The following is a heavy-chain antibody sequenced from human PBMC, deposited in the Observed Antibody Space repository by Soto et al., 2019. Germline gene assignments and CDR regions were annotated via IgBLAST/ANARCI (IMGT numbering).Heavy chain of an antibody. V-gene: IGHV3-23*01. CDR1: GFTFSSYA. D-gene: IGHD3-10*01. J-gene: IGHJ4*02. CDR2: ISGSGGST. Sequence: EVQLLESGGGLVQPGGSLRLSCAACGFTFSSYAMSWVRQAPGKGLEWVSAISGSGGSTYYADSVKGRFTISRDNSKNTLYLQMNSLRAEDTAVYYCAKDVYGSGSYYDYWGQGTLVTVSS. CDR3: AKDVYGSGSYYDY.